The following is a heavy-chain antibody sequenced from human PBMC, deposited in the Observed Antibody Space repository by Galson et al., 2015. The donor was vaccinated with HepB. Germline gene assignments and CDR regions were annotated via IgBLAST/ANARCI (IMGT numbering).Heavy chain of an antibody. CDR1: GFTFSDYW. D-gene: IGHD3-10*01. CDR2: IQQHASEK. Sequence: SLRLSCAASGFTFSDYWMNWVRQAPGQGLEWVANIQQHASEKHYVDSVKGRFTISRDNAKNSLYLHMNSLRAEDTAIYYCARAVYYGSGGDAFDMWGHGTMVTVSS. V-gene: IGHV3-7*01. J-gene: IGHJ3*02. CDR3: ARAVYYGSGGDAFDM.